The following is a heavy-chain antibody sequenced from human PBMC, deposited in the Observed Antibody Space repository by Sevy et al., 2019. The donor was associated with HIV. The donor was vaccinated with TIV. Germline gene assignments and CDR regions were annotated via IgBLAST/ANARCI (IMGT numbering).Heavy chain of an antibody. J-gene: IGHJ4*02. CDR2: INPNSGGT. Sequence: ASVKVSCKASGYTFTGYYMHWVRQAPGQGLEWMGWINPNSGGTNYAHKFQGRVTMTRDTSISTAYMELSRLRSDDTAVYYCARVKRYSSGWPFDYWGQGTLVTVSS. CDR3: ARVKRYSSGWPFDY. D-gene: IGHD6-19*01. CDR1: GYTFTGYY. V-gene: IGHV1-2*07.